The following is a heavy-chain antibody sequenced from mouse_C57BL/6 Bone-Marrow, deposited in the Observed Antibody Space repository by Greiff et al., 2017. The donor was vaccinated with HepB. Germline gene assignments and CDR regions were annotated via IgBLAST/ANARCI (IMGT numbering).Heavy chain of an antibody. D-gene: IGHD2-5*01. CDR3: ARGGPTIVTTWYFDV. V-gene: IGHV5-4*03. CDR2: ISDGGSYT. CDR1: GFTFSSYA. Sequence: EVKLMESGRGLVKPGGSLKLSCAASGFTFSSYAMSWVRQTPEKRLEWVATISDGGSYTYYPDNVKGRFTISRDNAKNNLYLQMRHLKSEDTAMYYCARGGPTIVTTWYFDVWGTGTTVTVSS. J-gene: IGHJ1*03.